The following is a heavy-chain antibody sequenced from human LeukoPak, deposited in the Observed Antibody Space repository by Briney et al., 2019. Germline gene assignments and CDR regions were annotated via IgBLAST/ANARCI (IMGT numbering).Heavy chain of an antibody. J-gene: IGHJ4*02. CDR3: ARDLPLAVAGTLDY. D-gene: IGHD6-19*01. CDR2: INHSGST. Sequence: SETLSLTCAVYGGSFSGYYWSWIRQPPGKGLEWIGEINHSGSTNYNPSLKSRVTISVDTSKNQFSLKLSSVTAADTAVYYCARDLPLAVAGTLDYWGQGTPVTVSS. V-gene: IGHV4-34*01. CDR1: GGSFSGYY.